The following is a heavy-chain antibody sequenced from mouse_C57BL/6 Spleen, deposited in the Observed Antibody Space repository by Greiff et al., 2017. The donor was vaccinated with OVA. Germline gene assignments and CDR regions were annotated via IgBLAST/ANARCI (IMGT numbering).Heavy chain of an antibody. Sequence: VKLMESGPELVKPGASVKISCKASGYAFSSSWMNWVKQRPGKGLEWIGRIYPGDGDTNYNGKFKGKATLTADKSSSTAYMQLSSLTSEDSAVYFCATYGYDSWYFDVWGTGTTVTVSS. CDR2: IYPGDGDT. CDR3: ATYGYDSWYFDV. V-gene: IGHV1-82*01. D-gene: IGHD2-2*01. CDR1: GYAFSSSW. J-gene: IGHJ1*03.